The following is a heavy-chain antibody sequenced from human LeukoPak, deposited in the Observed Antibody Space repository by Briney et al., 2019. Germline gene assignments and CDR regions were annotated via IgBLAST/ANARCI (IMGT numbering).Heavy chain of an antibody. Sequence: GGSLRLSCAASGFTFSSYGMHWGRQAPGKGLEGGAFIRYDGSNKYYADSVTGRFTISRDNSKNTLYLQMNSLRAEDTAVYYCAKDRRALSGGRSSSWGQGTLVTVSS. J-gene: IGHJ5*02. CDR2: IRYDGSNK. V-gene: IGHV3-30*02. D-gene: IGHD6-6*01. CDR3: AKDRRALSGGRSSS. CDR1: GFTFSSYG.